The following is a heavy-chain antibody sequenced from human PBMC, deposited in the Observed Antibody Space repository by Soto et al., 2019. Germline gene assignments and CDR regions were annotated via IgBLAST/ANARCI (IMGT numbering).Heavy chain of an antibody. CDR2: IYPGDSDT. CDR3: ASNGNRTYYYYYMDV. Sequence: GESLKISCKGSGYSFTSYWIGWVRQMPGKGLEWMGIIYPGDSDTRYSPSFQGQVTISADKSISTAYLQWSSLKASDTAMYYCASNGNRTYYYYYMDVWGKGTTVTVSS. V-gene: IGHV5-51*01. CDR1: GYSFTSYW. J-gene: IGHJ6*03.